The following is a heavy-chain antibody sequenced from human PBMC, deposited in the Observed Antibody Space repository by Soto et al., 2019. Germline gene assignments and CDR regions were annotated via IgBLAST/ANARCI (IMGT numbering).Heavy chain of an antibody. CDR2: ISGDSRIT. Sequence: EVQLVESGGGLVQPGGSLRLSCAASGFTFRTYGMNWVRQAPGKGLEWISYISGDSRITYYADSVKGRFTISRDYADNTLRLHKCSLRAEETALYYSARDLKNYADTLQGFDSWGQGTLVTVSS. CDR1: GFTFRTYG. CDR3: ARDLKNYADTLQGFDS. D-gene: IGHD1-7*01. V-gene: IGHV3-48*01. J-gene: IGHJ4*02.